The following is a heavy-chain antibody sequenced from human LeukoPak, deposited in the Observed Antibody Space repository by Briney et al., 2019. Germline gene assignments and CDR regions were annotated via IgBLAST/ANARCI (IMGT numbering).Heavy chain of an antibody. Sequence: GRSLRLSCAASGFTFDNAWMSWVRQAPGKGLEWVGRIESKTDGGTTNYAAPVKGRFTISSDDSENTLYLQMNSLKSEDTAVYYCTTPFYSGSGSYYNAFDIWGQGTVVTVSS. CDR1: GFTFDNAW. CDR2: IESKTDGGTT. J-gene: IGHJ3*02. V-gene: IGHV3-15*04. D-gene: IGHD3-10*01. CDR3: TTPFYSGSGSYYNAFDI.